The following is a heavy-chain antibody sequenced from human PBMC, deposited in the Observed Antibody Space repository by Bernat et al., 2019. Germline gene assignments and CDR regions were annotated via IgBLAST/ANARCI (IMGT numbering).Heavy chain of an antibody. CDR1: GFTFSSYS. CDR2: ISSSSSTI. D-gene: IGHD3-3*01. J-gene: IGHJ6*03. CDR3: ARGGGGITIFGVVIEAANYYYMDV. V-gene: IGHV3-48*02. Sequence: EVQLVESGGGLVQPGGSLRLSCAASGFTFSSYSMNWVRQAPGKGREWVAYISSSSSTIYYADSVKGRFTLSRDNANNSLYLQMNSLRDEDTAVYYCARGGGGITIFGVVIEAANYYYMDVWGKGTTVTVSS.